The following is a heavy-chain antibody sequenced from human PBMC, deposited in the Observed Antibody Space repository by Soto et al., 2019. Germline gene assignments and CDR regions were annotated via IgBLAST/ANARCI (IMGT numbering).Heavy chain of an antibody. V-gene: IGHV4-31*03. CDR1: GGSISSGGYY. Sequence: QVQLQESGPGLVKPSQTLSLTCTVSGGSISSGGYYWSWIRQHPGKGLEWIGYIYYSGSTYYNPSLKSRVTISVDTSKHQFSLKLSSVTAADTAVYYCARGCGNSYYYYGMDVWGQGTTVTVSS. CDR2: IYYSGST. J-gene: IGHJ6*02. CDR3: ARGCGNSYYYYGMDV. D-gene: IGHD2-21*02.